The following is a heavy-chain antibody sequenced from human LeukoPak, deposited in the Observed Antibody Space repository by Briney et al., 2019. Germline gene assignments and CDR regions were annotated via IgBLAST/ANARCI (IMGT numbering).Heavy chain of an antibody. V-gene: IGHV4-34*01. CDR3: ASLYSSAWPTFDY. D-gene: IGHD6-19*01. CDR2: INHSGST. CDR1: GGSFSGYY. J-gene: IGHJ4*02. Sequence: SETLSLTCAVYGGSFSGYYWSWIRQPPGKGLEWIGEINHSGSTNYNPSLKSRVTISVDTSKNQFSLKLTSVTAADTAVYYCASLYSSAWPTFDYWGQGTLVTVSS.